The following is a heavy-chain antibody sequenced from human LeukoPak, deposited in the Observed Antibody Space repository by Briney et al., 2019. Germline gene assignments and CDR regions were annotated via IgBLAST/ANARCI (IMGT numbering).Heavy chain of an antibody. J-gene: IGHJ4*02. D-gene: IGHD4-23*01. V-gene: IGHV3-53*01. CDR3: ARRGDGGRSFDY. CDR1: GFTVSGSY. CDR2: IYGGGNT. Sequence: GGSLRLSCAASGFTVSGSYMNWVRQAPGKGLEWVSLIYGGGNTYYADSVKGRFTISRDDSKNTLYLQMNSLRAEDTAVYYCARRGDGGRSFDYWGQGTLVTVSS.